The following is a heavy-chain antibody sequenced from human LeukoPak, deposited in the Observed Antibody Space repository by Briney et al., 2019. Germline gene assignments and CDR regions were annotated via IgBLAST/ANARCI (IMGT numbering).Heavy chain of an antibody. J-gene: IGHJ4*02. CDR1: GYTFTSYY. D-gene: IGHD3-16*01. V-gene: IGHV1-46*01. CDR2: INPSGGST. CDR3: AIQGISWGDY. Sequence: ASVKVSCKASGYTFTSYYMHWVRQAPGQGLEWMGIINPSGGSTSYAQKFQGRVTMTRNTSISTAYMELSSLRSEDTAVYYCAIQGISWGDYWGQGTLVTVSS.